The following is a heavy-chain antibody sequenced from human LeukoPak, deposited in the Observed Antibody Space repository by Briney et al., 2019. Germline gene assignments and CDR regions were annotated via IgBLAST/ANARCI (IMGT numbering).Heavy chain of an antibody. V-gene: IGHV4-4*07. CDR1: GGSISSYY. Sequence: PSETLSLTCTDSGGSISSYYWSWIRQPAGKGLEWIWPIYTSRSTNYNPPPKSRATMSVDTSKNQCYRKLSSVPAEDTAVYYCAREQDDSSGYYFFDGYYFDYWGQGTLVTVCS. J-gene: IGHJ4*02. D-gene: IGHD3-22*01. CDR3: AREQDDSSGYYFFDGYYFDY. CDR2: IYTSRST.